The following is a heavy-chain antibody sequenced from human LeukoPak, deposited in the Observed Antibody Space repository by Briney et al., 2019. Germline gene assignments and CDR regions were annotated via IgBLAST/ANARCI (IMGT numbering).Heavy chain of an antibody. V-gene: IGHV3-33*01. D-gene: IGHD4-23*01. CDR1: GFTFSNYD. CDR3: ARDDYGGKLDI. Sequence: AGGSLRLSCAASGFTFSNYDMHWVRQAPGKGLEWVVVIWYDGSNKYYADSVKGRFTISRDNSKNTLYLQMNSLRAEDTAVYYCARDDYGGKLDIWGQGTVVTVSS. CDR2: IWYDGSNK. J-gene: IGHJ3*02.